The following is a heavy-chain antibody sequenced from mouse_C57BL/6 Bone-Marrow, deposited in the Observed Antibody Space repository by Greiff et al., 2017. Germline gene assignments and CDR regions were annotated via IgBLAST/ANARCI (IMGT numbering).Heavy chain of an antibody. CDR1: GFSLSTSGMG. CDR2: IYWDDDK. Sequence: QVQLKESGPGILQSSQTLSLTCSFSGFSLSTSGMGVSWIRQPSGKGLEWLAHIYWDDDKRYNPSLKSRLTISKDTSRNRVFLKITSVDTADTATYYCARRFYYYGSSYEYFDGWGTGTTVTVSS. J-gene: IGHJ1*03. CDR3: ARRFYYYGSSYEYFDG. V-gene: IGHV8-12*01. D-gene: IGHD1-1*01.